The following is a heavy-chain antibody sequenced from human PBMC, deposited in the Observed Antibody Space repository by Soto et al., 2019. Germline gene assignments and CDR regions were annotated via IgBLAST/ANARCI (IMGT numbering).Heavy chain of an antibody. CDR2: INHTGGT. CDR1: GGSVNGYY. V-gene: IGHV4-34*01. J-gene: IGHJ5*02. Sequence: LSLTCAVYGGSVNGYYWNWIRQPPGKGLEWIGEINHTGGTHYNPSLKSRVTMSVDTSKNQFSLRLSSVTAADTAIYYCATRITVFGLLIPPFDPWGQEPRSPSPQ. CDR3: ATRITVFGLLIPPFDP. D-gene: IGHD3-3*01.